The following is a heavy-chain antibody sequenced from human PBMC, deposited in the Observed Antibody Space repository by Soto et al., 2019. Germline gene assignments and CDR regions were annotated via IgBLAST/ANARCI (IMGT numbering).Heavy chain of an antibody. J-gene: IGHJ6*02. V-gene: IGHV1-8*01. CDR1: GYTFTSYD. CDR2: MNPNSGNT. CDR3: ARGGLSLLCFGELLSPPQGHDYYYGMDV. D-gene: IGHD3-10*01. Sequence: GASVKVSCKASGYTFTSYDINWVRQATGQGLEWMGWMNPNSGNTGYAQKFQGRVTMTRNTSISTTYMELSSLRSEDTAVYYCARGGLSLLCFGELLSPPQGHDYYYGMDVWGQGTTVTVSS.